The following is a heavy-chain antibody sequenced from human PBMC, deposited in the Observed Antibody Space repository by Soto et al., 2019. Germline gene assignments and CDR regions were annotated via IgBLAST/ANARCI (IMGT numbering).Heavy chain of an antibody. CDR3: ARGYGAYVLDY. CDR1: GGSISSYY. D-gene: IGHD4-17*01. Sequence: QVQLQESGPGLVKPSETLSLTCTVSGGSISSYYWSWIRQPPGKGLEWIGYIYYSGSTNYNPSLKSRVTIAVDTSNNQFALKLTSVTAADTAVYYCARGYGAYVLDYWGQGTLVTVSS. CDR2: IYYSGST. J-gene: IGHJ4*02. V-gene: IGHV4-59*08.